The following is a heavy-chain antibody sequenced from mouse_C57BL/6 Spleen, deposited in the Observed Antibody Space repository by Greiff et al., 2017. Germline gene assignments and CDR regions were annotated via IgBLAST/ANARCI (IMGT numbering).Heavy chain of an antibody. Sequence: QVQLQQPGAELVRPGTSVKLSCKASGYTFTSYWMHWVKQRPGQGLEWIGVIDPFDSYTNYNQKFKGKATLTVDTSSSTAYMQLSSLTSEDSAVYYCARRTTVVDYWGQGTTLTVSS. V-gene: IGHV1-59*01. CDR2: IDPFDSYT. J-gene: IGHJ2*01. CDR3: ARRTTVVDY. D-gene: IGHD1-1*01. CDR1: GYTFTSYW.